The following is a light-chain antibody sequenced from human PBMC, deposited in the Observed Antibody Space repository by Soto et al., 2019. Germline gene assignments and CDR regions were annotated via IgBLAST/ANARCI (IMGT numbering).Light chain of an antibody. Sequence: DIQMTQSPSSLSASVGDRVTITCQASQDISNYLHWYQQKPGKAPKLLIYDASNLSTGGQSRLSGSKPGTDFTFTITGLQPEDIAKYDGQQYLNRRTFGPGTKVDIK. CDR1: QDISNY. V-gene: IGKV1-33*01. CDR2: DAS. J-gene: IGKJ3*01. CDR3: QQYLNRRT.